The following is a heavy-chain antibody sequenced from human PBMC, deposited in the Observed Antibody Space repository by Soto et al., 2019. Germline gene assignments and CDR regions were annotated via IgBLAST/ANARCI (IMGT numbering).Heavy chain of an antibody. J-gene: IGHJ6*02. CDR1: GYTFTSYG. CDR3: ARTRFGVVPPLGRMDL. Sequence: ASVKVSCKASGYTFTSYGISWVRQAPGQGLEWMGWISAYNGNTNYAQKLQGRVTMTTDTSTSTAYMELRSLRSDDTAVYYCARTRFGVVPPLGRMDLWGQGTTVIVSS. D-gene: IGHD3-3*01. V-gene: IGHV1-18*01. CDR2: ISAYNGNT.